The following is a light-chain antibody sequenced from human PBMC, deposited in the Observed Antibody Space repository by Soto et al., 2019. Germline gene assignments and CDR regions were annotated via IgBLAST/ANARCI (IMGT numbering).Light chain of an antibody. Sequence: IQMTQSPSSLSASVGDRVTITCRASQSISSYVNWYQQKAGKVPKVLIYAASSLQSGVPSRFSGSGSGTDFTLTISSLQPGDFATYYCQQSYSTPRTFGQGTKVDIK. CDR1: QSISSY. CDR2: AAS. CDR3: QQSYSTPRT. J-gene: IGKJ1*01. V-gene: IGKV1-39*01.